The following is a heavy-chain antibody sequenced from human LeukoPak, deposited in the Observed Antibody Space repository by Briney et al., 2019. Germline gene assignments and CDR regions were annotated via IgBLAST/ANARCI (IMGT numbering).Heavy chain of an antibody. CDR1: GFTVSNNY. J-gene: IGHJ3*02. V-gene: IGHV3-66*02. D-gene: IGHD6-13*01. Sequence: GGSLRLSCAASGFTVSNNYMSWVRQAPGKRLEWVSVIYSGGSTYYADSVRGRFTISRGNSKNTVYLQMNSLRPEDTAVYYWHQLGTFDIWGQGTMVTVSS. CDR2: IYSGGST. CDR3: HQLGTFDI.